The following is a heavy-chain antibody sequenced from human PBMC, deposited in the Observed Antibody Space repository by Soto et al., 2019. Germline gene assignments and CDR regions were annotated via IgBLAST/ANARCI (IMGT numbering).Heavy chain of an antibody. V-gene: IGHV4-59*01. Sequence: PSETLSLTCTVSGGSISSYYWSWIRQPPGKGLEWIGYIYYSGSTHYNPSLKSRVTISVATSKNQFSLKLNSVTAAATAVYYCASGYRWRDYWGQWTRGIVSS. D-gene: IGHD5-12*01. J-gene: IGHJ4*02. CDR1: GGSISSYY. CDR3: ASGYRWRDY. CDR2: IYYSGST.